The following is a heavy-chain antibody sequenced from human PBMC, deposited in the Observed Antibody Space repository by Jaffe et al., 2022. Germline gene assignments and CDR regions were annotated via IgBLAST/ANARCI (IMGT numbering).Heavy chain of an antibody. CDR2: INHSGST. D-gene: IGHD2-2*01. V-gene: IGHV4-34*01. CDR3: ARGEKGVVVPAAIRSLRFDY. J-gene: IGHJ4*02. CDR1: GGSFSGYY. Sequence: QVQLQQWGAGLLKPSETLSLTCAVYGGSFSGYYWSWIRQPPGKGLEWIGEINHSGSTNYNPSLKSRVTISVDTSKNQFSLKLSSVTAADTAVYYCARGEKGVVVPAAIRSLRFDYWGQGTLVTVSS.